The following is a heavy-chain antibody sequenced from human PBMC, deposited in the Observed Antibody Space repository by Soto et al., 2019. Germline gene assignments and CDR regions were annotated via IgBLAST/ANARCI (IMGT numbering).Heavy chain of an antibody. CDR3: ARVSDLYYDSSGYYPYXDC. Sequence: SETLSLTCNVSGASVSHGYWSWIRQPPGKGLEWIGFMYFGGSFNYNPSLTSRATISVETSKNQFSMKLTSVTASDTAVYYCARVSDLYYDSSGYYPYXDCWGQGTLVTVSS. V-gene: IGHV4-59*02. CDR2: MYFGGSF. D-gene: IGHD3-22*01. CDR1: GASVSHGY. J-gene: IGHJ4*02.